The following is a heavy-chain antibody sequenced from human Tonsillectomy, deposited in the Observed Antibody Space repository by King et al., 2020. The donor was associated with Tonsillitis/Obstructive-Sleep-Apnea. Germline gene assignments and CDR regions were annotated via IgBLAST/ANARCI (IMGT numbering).Heavy chain of an antibody. CDR2: ISGDSGST. Sequence: DVQLVESGGGVVQPGGSLRLSCAASGFTFDNYAMHWVRQAPGKGLEWVSLISGDSGSTYYADSVKGRFTISRDNSKHPLYLQMNSLRTADTALYYCAKAGDYDILTGYNWFDPWGQGTLVTVSS. V-gene: IGHV3-43*02. J-gene: IGHJ5*02. D-gene: IGHD3-9*01. CDR3: AKAGDYDILTGYNWFDP. CDR1: GFTFDNYA.